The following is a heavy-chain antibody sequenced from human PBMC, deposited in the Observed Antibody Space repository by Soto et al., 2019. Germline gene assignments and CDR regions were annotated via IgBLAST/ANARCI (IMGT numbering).Heavy chain of an antibody. V-gene: IGHV1-69*01. CDR2: IIPIFGTA. CDR3: ARGNIISQERPGPVCYFDY. CDR1: GGTFSSYA. J-gene: IGHJ4*02. Sequence: QVQLVQSGAEVKKPGSSVKVSCTASGGTFSSYAISWVRQAPGQGLEWMGGIIPIFGTANYAQKFQGRVTITADESTSTAYMELSSLRSEDTAVYYCARGNIISQERPGPVCYFDYWGQGTLVTVSS. D-gene: IGHD1-1*01.